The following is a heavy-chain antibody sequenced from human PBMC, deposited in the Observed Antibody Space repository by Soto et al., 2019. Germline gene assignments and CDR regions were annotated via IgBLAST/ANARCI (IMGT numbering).Heavy chain of an antibody. CDR3: ARARSSGFFYVSFDY. J-gene: IGHJ4*02. CDR1: GYTFTSYV. CDR2: INVGNENT. Sequence: GASVKVSCKASGYTFTSYVMHWVRQAPGQRPEWMGWINVGNENTKYSQKFQGRVTITRDTSASTAYMELGNLRSEDTAVYYCARARSSGFFYVSFDYWGQGTLVTVSS. V-gene: IGHV1-3*01. D-gene: IGHD6-19*01.